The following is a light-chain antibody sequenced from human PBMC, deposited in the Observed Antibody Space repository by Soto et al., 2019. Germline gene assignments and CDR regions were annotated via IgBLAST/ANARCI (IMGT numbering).Light chain of an antibody. V-gene: IGLV1-40*01. CDR1: SSNIGAGYD. J-gene: IGLJ2*01. CDR2: GDT. CDR3: QSYDTGLSTSI. Sequence: VVTQPPSVSGAPGQRVTISCTGTSSNIGAGYDVNWYQHLPRTAPKLLIYGDTNRPSGVPDRFSGSKSGTSASLAITGLQTEDEADYYCQSYDTGLSTSIFGGGTKLTVL.